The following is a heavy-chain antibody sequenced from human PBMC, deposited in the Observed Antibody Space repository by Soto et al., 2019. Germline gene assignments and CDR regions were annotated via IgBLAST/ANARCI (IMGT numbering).Heavy chain of an antibody. Sequence: SETLSLTCTVSGGSIGTSYWSCIRQPPGKGLEWIGYIYYRGNTDYNPSLKSRVTISLDTPKNQFSLKLSSVTAADTAVYYCARHPGYYDILTGYTTYYFDYWGQGILVT. J-gene: IGHJ4*02. D-gene: IGHD3-9*01. CDR2: IYYRGNT. V-gene: IGHV4-59*08. CDR1: GGSIGTSY. CDR3: ARHPGYYDILTGYTTYYFDY.